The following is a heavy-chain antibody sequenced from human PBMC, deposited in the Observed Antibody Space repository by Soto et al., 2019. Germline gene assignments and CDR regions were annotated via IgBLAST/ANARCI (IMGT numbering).Heavy chain of an antibody. CDR1: GDSIKGGGYF. CDR2: IYYTGNT. J-gene: IGHJ5*02. D-gene: IGHD6-13*01. V-gene: IGHV4-39*01. Sequence: QLQLQESGPGLVKPSETLSLTCSVSGDSIKGGGYFWGWVRQPPGKGLEWIGSIYYTGNTYYSPSLRSRVAMSVETANNEFSLRLTSLSAVDTAVYFCSRHGLPTGGSWYEGVSYFDPWGQGILVTVSS. CDR3: SRHGLPTGGSWYEGVSYFDP.